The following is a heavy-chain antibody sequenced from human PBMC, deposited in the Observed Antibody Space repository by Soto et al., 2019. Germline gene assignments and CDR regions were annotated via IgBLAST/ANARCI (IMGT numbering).Heavy chain of an antibody. J-gene: IGHJ4*02. Sequence: PGGSLRLSCVASGFTFGNYAMAWVRQAPGKGLEWVSGISGTGVSTYYADSVKGRFTISRDNSMNTLHLQMNSLRAEDTAVYYCAARRPMPGSQFFWGQGTLVTVSS. CDR2: ISGTGVST. CDR1: GFTFGNYA. CDR3: AARRPMPGSQFF. D-gene: IGHD2-2*01. V-gene: IGHV3-23*01.